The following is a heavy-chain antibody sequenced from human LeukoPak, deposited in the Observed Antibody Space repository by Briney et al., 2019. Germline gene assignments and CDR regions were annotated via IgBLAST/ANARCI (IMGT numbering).Heavy chain of an antibody. Sequence: PGGSLRLSCAPSGFTFSSYDIHWVRHATGKGLEWVSGIGTAGEIYYPGSVKGRFTISRDNAKNSLYLQMNSVRAEDTAVYYCVRDFRFLDDYWGQGTLVSVSS. J-gene: IGHJ4*02. CDR2: IGTAGEI. V-gene: IGHV3-13*01. CDR1: GFTFSSYD. D-gene: IGHD3-3*01. CDR3: VRDFRFLDDY.